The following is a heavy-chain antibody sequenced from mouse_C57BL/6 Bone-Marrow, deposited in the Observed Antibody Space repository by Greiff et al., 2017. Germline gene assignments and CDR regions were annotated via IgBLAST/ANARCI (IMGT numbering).Heavy chain of an antibody. D-gene: IGHD1-1*01. CDR2: IRNKDNGYKT. CDR3: ARYYGDGYCCFDV. J-gene: IGHJ1*03. CDR1: GFTFTDYY. V-gene: IGHV7-3*01. Sequence: DVMLVESGGGLVQPGGSLSLSCAASGFTFTDYYMSWVRQPPGKALEWLGFIRNKDNGYKTEYSASVKGRFTISRDNSQSILYLHMNALRAEDVATYYGARYYGDGYCCFDVWGTGTTVTVSS.